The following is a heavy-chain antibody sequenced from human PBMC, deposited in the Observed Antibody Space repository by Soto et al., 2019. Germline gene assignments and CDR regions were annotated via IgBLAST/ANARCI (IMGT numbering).Heavy chain of an antibody. J-gene: IGHJ4*02. CDR3: AHRGPKESLFDF. Sequence: QITLKESGPTLVKPTQTLTLTCTFSGFSLSAGGVGVGWIRQPPGKALECLALIYWDDDKRYRPSLKSRLTITTDTTKNQVVLTMTNMDPMDTATYYCAHRGPKESLFDFWGQGTLVTVSS. V-gene: IGHV2-5*02. CDR1: GFSLSAGGVG. CDR2: IYWDDDK.